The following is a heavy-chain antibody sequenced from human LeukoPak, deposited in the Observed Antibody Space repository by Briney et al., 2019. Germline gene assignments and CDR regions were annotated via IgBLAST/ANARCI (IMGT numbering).Heavy chain of an antibody. CDR1: GYSISTSYY. J-gene: IGHJ3*02. D-gene: IGHD1-26*01. V-gene: IGHV4-38-2*02. CDR2: IYHSGNT. Sequence: SETLSLTCTVSGYSISTSYYWGWIRQPPGKGLEWIGSIYHSGNTYYNPSLKSRVTISVDTSKNQFSLKLSSVTAADTAVYYCASLRWEPDAFDIWGQGTMVTVSS. CDR3: ASLRWEPDAFDI.